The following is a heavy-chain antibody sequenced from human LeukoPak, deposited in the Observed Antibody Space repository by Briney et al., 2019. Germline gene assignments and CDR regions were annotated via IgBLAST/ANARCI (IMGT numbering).Heavy chain of an antibody. Sequence: GSLRLSCAASGFSFSDYYMTWIRQAPGKGLEWVSYISSAGGIMYYADSVKGRFTISRDNAKNSLYLRMNSLRADDTAVYFCARVGYDILTGYSTYFDYWGQGALLTVSS. CDR3: ARVGYDILTGYSTYFDY. V-gene: IGHV3-11*01. J-gene: IGHJ4*02. CDR2: ISSAGGIM. D-gene: IGHD3-9*01. CDR1: GFSFSDYY.